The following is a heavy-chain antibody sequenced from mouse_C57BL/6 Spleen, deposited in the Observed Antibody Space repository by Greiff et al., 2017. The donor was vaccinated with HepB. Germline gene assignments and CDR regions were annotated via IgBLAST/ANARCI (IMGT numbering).Heavy chain of an antibody. CDR2: IDPSDSYT. CDR3: ARPLGNAMDY. D-gene: IGHD3-3*01. Sequence: VQLQQPGAELVRPGTSVKLSCKASGYTFTSYWMHWVKQRPGQGLEWIGVIDPSDSYTNYNQKFKGKATLTVDTSSSTAYMQLSSLTSEDSAVYYCARPLGNAMDYWGQGTSVTVSS. J-gene: IGHJ4*01. CDR1: GYTFTSYW. V-gene: IGHV1-59*01.